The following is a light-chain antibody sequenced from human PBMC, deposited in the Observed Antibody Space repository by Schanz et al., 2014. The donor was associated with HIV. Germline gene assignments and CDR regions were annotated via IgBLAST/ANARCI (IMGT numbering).Light chain of an antibody. J-gene: IGKJ1*01. CDR2: GTS. CDR1: QTVNHN. V-gene: IGKV3-15*01. CDR3: QQYNNYPLT. Sequence: DIVMTQSPATLSMSPGESAALSCRASQTVNHNFAWYQQKPGQPPRLLIYGTSTRATGVPARFNGSGSGTEFTLTISSLQPEDFATYYCQQYNNYPLTFGLGTKVAIK.